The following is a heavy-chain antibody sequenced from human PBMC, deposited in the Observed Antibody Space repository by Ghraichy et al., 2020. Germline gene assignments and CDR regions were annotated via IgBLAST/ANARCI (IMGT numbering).Heavy chain of an antibody. CDR1: GFSPDTSGVA. CDR2: IFWDDDK. Sequence: SGPTLVKPTQTLTLTCTLSGFSPDTSGVAVGWIRQPPGKALEWLGFIFWDDDKRYSPSLQSRLTIAKDTSKNQVLLTLTDVDPDDTATYYCARRLAYYYDSSGSRGALDNWGQGTMVNVSS. J-gene: IGHJ3*02. D-gene: IGHD3-22*01. V-gene: IGHV2-5*02. CDR3: ARRLAYYYDSSGSRGALDN.